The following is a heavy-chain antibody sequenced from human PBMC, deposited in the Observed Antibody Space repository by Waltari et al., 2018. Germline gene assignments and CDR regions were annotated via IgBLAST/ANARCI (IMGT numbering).Heavy chain of an antibody. Sequence: EVQLVESGGGLAQPGGSLRLSCAASGFTFSRYEMNWVRQAPGKGLELLSYISSSGNTMYYADSVKGRFTISRDNAKNSLNLQMNPLRAEDTAVYYCARDHSGTYSFDIWGQGIMVTVSS. D-gene: IGHD1-26*01. CDR3: ARDHSGTYSFDI. J-gene: IGHJ3*02. V-gene: IGHV3-48*03. CDR2: ISSSGNTM. CDR1: GFTFSRYE.